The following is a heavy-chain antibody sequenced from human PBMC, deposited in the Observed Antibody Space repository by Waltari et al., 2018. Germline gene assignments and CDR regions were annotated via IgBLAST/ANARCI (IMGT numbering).Heavy chain of an antibody. CDR1: GFTFSSYG. Sequence: QVQLVESGGGVVQPGRSLRLSCAASGFTFSSYGMHWVRQAPGKGLEWVAVISYDGSNKYYADSVKGRFTISRDNSKNTLYLQMNSLRAEDTAVYYCAKISGEWENYWGQGTLVTVSS. CDR2: ISYDGSNK. V-gene: IGHV3-30*18. CDR3: AKISGEWENY. D-gene: IGHD1-26*01. J-gene: IGHJ4*02.